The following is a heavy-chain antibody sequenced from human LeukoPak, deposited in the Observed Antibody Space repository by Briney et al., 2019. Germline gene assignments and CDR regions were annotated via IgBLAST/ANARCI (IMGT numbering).Heavy chain of an antibody. CDR2: INHSGST. CDR3: ARLLRLAPYSSGRWVPSYGMDV. CDR1: GGSISSCY. Sequence: SETLSLTRTVSGGSISSCYWSWIRQPPGKGLEWIGEINHSGSTNYNPSLKSRVTISVDTSKNQFSLKLSSVTAADTAVYYCARLLRLAPYSSGRWVPSYGMDVWGQGTTVTVSS. J-gene: IGHJ6*02. V-gene: IGHV4-34*01. D-gene: IGHD6-19*01.